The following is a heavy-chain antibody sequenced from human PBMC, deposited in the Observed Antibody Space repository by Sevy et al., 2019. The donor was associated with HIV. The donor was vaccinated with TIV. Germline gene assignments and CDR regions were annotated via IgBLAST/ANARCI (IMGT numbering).Heavy chain of an antibody. CDR2: ISYSGNT. D-gene: IGHD1-1*01. V-gene: IGHV4-59*01. CDR1: GGSISSYY. Sequence: SETLSLTCTVSGGSISSYYWSWIRQPPGKGLEWIGYISYSGNTNDNPSLRSRVTISIDTSKNQFSLRLSSVSAADTAVYYCARGGGRTDWGMDVWGPGTTVTVSS. J-gene: IGHJ6*02. CDR3: ARGGGRTDWGMDV.